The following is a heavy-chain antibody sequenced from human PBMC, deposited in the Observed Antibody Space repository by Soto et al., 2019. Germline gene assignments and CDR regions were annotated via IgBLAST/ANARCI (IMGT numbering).Heavy chain of an antibody. J-gene: IGHJ3*02. Sequence: EVQLVESGGGLVQPGRSLRLSCAASGFTFDDYAMHWVRQAPGKGLEWVSGISWNSGSIGYADSVKGRFTISRDNAKNSLYLQMNSLRAEDTALYYCAKDIGEMATIKNAFDIWGQGTMVTVSS. CDR1: GFTFDDYA. CDR3: AKDIGEMATIKNAFDI. D-gene: IGHD5-12*01. V-gene: IGHV3-9*01. CDR2: ISWNSGSI.